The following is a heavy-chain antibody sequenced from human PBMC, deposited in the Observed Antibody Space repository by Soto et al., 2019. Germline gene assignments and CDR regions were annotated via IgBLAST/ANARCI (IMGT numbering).Heavy chain of an antibody. D-gene: IGHD2-2*01. Sequence: QLQLHESGQGPVKPSGTLSLTCTVSGGAINTNNYYWGWVRQPPGEGLEWIGSVFYDGTTYYSPSLKSRVTISLATSRTQFSLKLNSVTAADSAVYYCARLVVVSPVANVWGQGTLVTVSS. CDR2: VFYDGTT. V-gene: IGHV4-39*01. CDR3: ARLVVVSPVANV. CDR1: GGAINTNNYY. J-gene: IGHJ4*02.